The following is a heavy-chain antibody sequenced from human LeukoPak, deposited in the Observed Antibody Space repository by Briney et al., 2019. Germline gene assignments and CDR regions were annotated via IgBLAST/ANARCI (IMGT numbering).Heavy chain of an antibody. J-gene: IGHJ4*02. CDR1: GGTFSGCA. V-gene: IGHV1-69*05. D-gene: IGHD3-22*01. CDR3: ARVGRRYYDSSGYYFDY. Sequence: SVKVSCKASGGTFSGCAISWVRQAPGQGLEWMGRIIPIFGTANYAQKFQGRVTITTDESTSTAYMELSSLRSEDTAVYYCARVGRRYYDSSGYYFDYWGQGTLVTVSS. CDR2: IIPIFGTA.